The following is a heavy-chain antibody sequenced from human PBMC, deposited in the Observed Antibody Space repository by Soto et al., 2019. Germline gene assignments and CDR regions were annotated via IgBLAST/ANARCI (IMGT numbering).Heavy chain of an antibody. CDR2: IYYSGST. J-gene: IGHJ5*02. CDR3: ARHVLRYCSGGSCYNNWFDP. CDR1: GGSISSSSYY. Sequence: QLQLQESGPGLVKPSETLSLTCTVSGGSISSSSYYWGWIRQPPGKGLEWIGSIYYSGSTYYNPSLKSRVTISVDTSKNQFSLKLSSVTAADTAVYYCARHVLRYCSGGSCYNNWFDPWGQGTLVTVSS. D-gene: IGHD2-15*01. V-gene: IGHV4-39*01.